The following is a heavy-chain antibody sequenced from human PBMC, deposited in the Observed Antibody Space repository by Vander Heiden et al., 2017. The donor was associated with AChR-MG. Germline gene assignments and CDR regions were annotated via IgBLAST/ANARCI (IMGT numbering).Heavy chain of an antibody. CDR3: AIPRNVVPAAIVNYYYMDV. V-gene: IGHV1-46*01. CDR2: INPSGGST. CDR1: GYTFTSYY. Sequence: QVQLVQSGAEVKKPGASVKVSCKASGYTFTSYYMHWVRQAPGQGLEWMGIINPSGGSTSYAQKFQGRVTMTRDTSTSTVYMELSSLRSEDTAVYYCAIPRNVVPAAIVNYYYMDVWGKGTTVTVSS. D-gene: IGHD2-2*01. J-gene: IGHJ6*03.